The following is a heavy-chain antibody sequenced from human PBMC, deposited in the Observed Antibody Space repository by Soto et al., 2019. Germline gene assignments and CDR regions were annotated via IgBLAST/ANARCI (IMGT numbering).Heavy chain of an antibody. CDR2: IIPIFGTA. V-gene: IGHV1-69*13. CDR1: GGTFSSYA. D-gene: IGHD6-6*01. CDR3: ARTGRDSSSSGRNWFDP. J-gene: IGHJ5*02. Sequence: EASVKVSCKASGGTFSSYAISWVRQAPGQGLEWMGGIIPIFGTANYAQKFQGRVTITADESTSTAYMELSSLRSEDTAVYYCARTGRDSSSSGRNWFDPWGQGTLVTVSS.